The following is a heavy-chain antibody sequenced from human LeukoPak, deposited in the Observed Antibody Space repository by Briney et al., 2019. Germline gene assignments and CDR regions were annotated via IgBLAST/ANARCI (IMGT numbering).Heavy chain of an antibody. CDR3: TTRPRVKSLREIVDRY. V-gene: IGHV3-15*01. Sequence: GGSLRLSCAASGFTFSNAWMSWVRQAPGKGLEWVGRIKSNSEGGTTDYAAPVKGRFTISRDDSKNTLYLQMNSLKTEDTAVYYCTTRPRVKSLREIVDRYWGQGTLVAVSS. CDR2: IKSNSEGGTT. CDR1: GFTFSNAW. J-gene: IGHJ4*02. D-gene: IGHD2-21*01.